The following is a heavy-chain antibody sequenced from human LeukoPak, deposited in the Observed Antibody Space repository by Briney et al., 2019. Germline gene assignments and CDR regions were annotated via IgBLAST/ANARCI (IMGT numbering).Heavy chain of an antibody. Sequence: ASVKVSCKASGYTFTSYDMHWVRQAPGQGLEWMGIINPSGGSTSYAQKFQGRVTMTRDTSTSTVYMELSSLRSEDTAVYYCARVWGSYRPFDYWGQGTLVTVSS. CDR1: GYTFTSYD. J-gene: IGHJ4*02. V-gene: IGHV1-46*01. D-gene: IGHD3-16*02. CDR3: ARVWGSYRPFDY. CDR2: INPSGGST.